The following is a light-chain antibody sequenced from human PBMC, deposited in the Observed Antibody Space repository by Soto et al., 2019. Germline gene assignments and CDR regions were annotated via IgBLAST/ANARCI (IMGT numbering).Light chain of an antibody. CDR1: SSDVGGYNY. CDR2: DVS. J-gene: IGLJ1*01. V-gene: IGLV2-14*01. Sequence: ALTQPASVSGSPGQSITISCTGTSSDVGGYNYVSWYQQHPGKAPKLMIYDVSNRPSGVSNRFSGSKSGNTASLTISGLQAEDEADYYCSSYTSSSTGGVFGTGTKLTVL. CDR3: SSYTSSSTGGV.